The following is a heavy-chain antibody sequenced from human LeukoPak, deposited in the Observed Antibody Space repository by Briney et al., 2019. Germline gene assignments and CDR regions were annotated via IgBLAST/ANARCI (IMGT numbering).Heavy chain of an antibody. Sequence: SETLSLTCAVYGGSFSGYYWSWIRQPPGKGLEWIGEINHSGSTNYNPSLKSRVTISVDTSKNQFSLKLSSVTAADTAVYYCARDGGSRITIFGVVLDAFDIWGQGTMVTVSS. CDR3: ARDGGSRITIFGVVLDAFDI. CDR1: GGSFSGYY. J-gene: IGHJ3*02. CDR2: INHSGST. V-gene: IGHV4-34*01. D-gene: IGHD3-3*01.